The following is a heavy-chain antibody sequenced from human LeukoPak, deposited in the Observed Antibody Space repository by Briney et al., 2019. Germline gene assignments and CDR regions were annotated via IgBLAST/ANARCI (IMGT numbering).Heavy chain of an antibody. CDR2: IYNDGST. J-gene: IGHJ4*02. Sequence: GGSLRLSCAASGFTLSSKFMSWVRQAPGKGLEWVSVIYNDGSTYYADSVKGRFTIPRAESTNTLYIQMMRLRAEDTAVYYCARNMVQGVSAPDYWGQGTLVTVSS. CDR1: GFTLSSKF. CDR3: ARNMVQGVSAPDY. D-gene: IGHD3-10*01. V-gene: IGHV3-53*01.